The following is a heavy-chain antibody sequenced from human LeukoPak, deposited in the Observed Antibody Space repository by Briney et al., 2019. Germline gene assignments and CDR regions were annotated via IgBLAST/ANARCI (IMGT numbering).Heavy chain of an antibody. D-gene: IGHD3-10*01. CDR1: GFTFSSYW. CDR3: AKVGPSLVRGLIRGGARYYYNYMDV. CDR2: IKQDGSEK. V-gene: IGHV3-7*03. J-gene: IGHJ6*03. Sequence: GGSLRLSCAASGFTFSSYWMSWVRQAPGKGLEWVANIKQDGSEKYYVDSVKGRFTISRDNAKNSLYLQMNSLRAEDTAVYYCAKVGPSLVRGLIRGGARYYYNYMDVWGKGTTVTISS.